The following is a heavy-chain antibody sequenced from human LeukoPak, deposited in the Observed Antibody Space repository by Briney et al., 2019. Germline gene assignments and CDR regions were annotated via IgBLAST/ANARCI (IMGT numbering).Heavy chain of an antibody. V-gene: IGHV3-7*04. J-gene: IGHJ3*02. CDR3: ARAWNYVNAFDI. D-gene: IGHD3-16*01. Sequence: GGSLRLSCAASGFTFSNYWMSWVRQAPGKGLEWVANIKPDGTEKNYVGSVKGRFTISRDNDKKSVYLQMNSLRAEDTAVYYCARAWNYVNAFDIWGQGTMVTVSS. CDR2: IKPDGTEK. CDR1: GFTFSNYW.